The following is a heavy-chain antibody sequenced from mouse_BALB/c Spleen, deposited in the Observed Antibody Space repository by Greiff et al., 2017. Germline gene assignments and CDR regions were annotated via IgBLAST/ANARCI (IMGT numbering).Heavy chain of an antibody. Sequence: QVQLKQSGAELVRPWVSVKISCKGSGYTFTDYAMHWVKQSHAKSLEWIGVISTYYGDTSYNQKFKGKTTMTVDKSSSTAYMEIARMTSEDSAIYYCAKGYDGDYGAMDYWGQGTSVTVSS. CDR2: ISTYYGDT. CDR1: GYTFTDYA. D-gene: IGHD2-3*01. V-gene: IGHV1S137*01. J-gene: IGHJ4*01. CDR3: AKGYDGDYGAMDY.